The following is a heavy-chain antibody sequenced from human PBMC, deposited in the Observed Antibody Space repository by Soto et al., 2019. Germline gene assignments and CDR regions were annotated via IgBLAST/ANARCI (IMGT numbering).Heavy chain of an antibody. V-gene: IGHV3-23*01. CDR1: GFTFSNYA. CDR2: ISGSGGST. CDR3: AKDESSAFDI. Sequence: PGGSLRLSCAASGFTFSNYAMSWVRQAPGKGLVWISAISGSGGSTYYTDSVKGRFTISRDNPKNMLYLQMNSLRAEDTAVYYCAKDESSAFDIWGQGTMVTVSS. J-gene: IGHJ3*02.